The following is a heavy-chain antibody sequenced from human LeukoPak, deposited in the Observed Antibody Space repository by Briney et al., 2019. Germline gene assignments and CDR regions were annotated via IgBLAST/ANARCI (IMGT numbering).Heavy chain of an antibody. V-gene: IGHV4-39*07. J-gene: IGHJ6*03. CDR1: GGSISSSTSHY. CDR3: AREGGSGGHYYYYMDV. Sequence: SETLSLTCTVSGGSISSSTSHYWGWIRQPPGKGLEWIGRIYSSGSARYTPSLKSRVTISVDTSKNQLSPNLRSVTASDTAVYYCAREGGSGGHYYYYMDVWGTGTTVTVSS. D-gene: IGHD3-10*01. CDR2: IYSSGSA.